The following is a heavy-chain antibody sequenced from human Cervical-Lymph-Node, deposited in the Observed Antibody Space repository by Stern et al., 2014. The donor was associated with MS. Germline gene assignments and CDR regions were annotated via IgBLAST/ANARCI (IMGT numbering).Heavy chain of an antibody. V-gene: IGHV3-9*01. CDR3: AKGSVGIAAPRNFDY. CDR1: GFTFADYA. D-gene: IGHD6-13*01. CDR2: MSWTSGSI. J-gene: IGHJ4*02. Sequence: EVQLLQSGGGLVQPGRSLRLSCAASGFTFADYAMHWVRQAPGKGLEWVSGMSWTSGSIGYADSVKGRFTISRDNAKNSLYLQMNSLRTEDTALYYCAKGSVGIAAPRNFDYWGQGTLVTVSS.